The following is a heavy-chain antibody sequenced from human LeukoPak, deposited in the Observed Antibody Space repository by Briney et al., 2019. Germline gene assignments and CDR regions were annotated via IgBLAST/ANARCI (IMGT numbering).Heavy chain of an antibody. CDR3: AREGGVARPGLDY. CDR1: GGSISNHY. D-gene: IGHD6-6*01. CDR2: IYSSGST. J-gene: IGHJ4*02. V-gene: IGHV4-59*11. Sequence: SETLSLTCSVSGGSISNHYWSWIRQAPGKTLEYIGNIYSSGSTYYNPSLKSRLTISLDTLQNQFSLRLTSVGAADTAVYYCAREGGVARPGLDYWGQGTLVAVS.